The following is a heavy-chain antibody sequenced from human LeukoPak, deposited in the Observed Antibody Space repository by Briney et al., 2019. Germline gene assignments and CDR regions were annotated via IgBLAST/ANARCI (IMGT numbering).Heavy chain of an antibody. V-gene: IGHV3-15*07. CDR3: TTGIRGD. J-gene: IGHJ4*02. D-gene: IGHD3-10*01. CDR1: GLTATNAW. Sequence: GGSLRLSCSASGLTATNAWMNWVRQAPGEGPDWVGRIASKTDGGATDYAAPVKGRFTISRDDSKNTLNLQMNSLKTEDTAVYYCTTGIRGDWGQGTLVTVSS. CDR2: IASKTDGGAT.